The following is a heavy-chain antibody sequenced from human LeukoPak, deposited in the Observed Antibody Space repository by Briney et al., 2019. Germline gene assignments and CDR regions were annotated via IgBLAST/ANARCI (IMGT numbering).Heavy chain of an antibody. CDR1: GFTFSTYS. Sequence: PGGSLRLSCAASGFTFSTYSMNWVRQAPGKGLEWVSYISSGRSTVYYADSVKGRFTISRDNAKNSLFLQMNSLGAEDTAVYYCVKDYGFKLDVWGQGTAVIVSS. J-gene: IGHJ6*02. CDR2: ISSGRSTV. CDR3: VKDYGFKLDV. D-gene: IGHD3-3*01. V-gene: IGHV3-48*01.